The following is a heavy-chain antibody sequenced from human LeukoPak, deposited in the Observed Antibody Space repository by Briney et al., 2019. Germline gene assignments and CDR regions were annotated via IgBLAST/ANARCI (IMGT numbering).Heavy chain of an antibody. J-gene: IGHJ4*02. CDR1: GGSISSGSYY. V-gene: IGHV4-61*02. Sequence: SETLSLTCTVSGGSISSGSYYWSWIRQPAGKGLEWIGRIYTSGSTNYNPSLKSRVTISVGTSKNQFSLKLSSVTAADTAVYYCARISVASTDYWGQGTLVTVSS. D-gene: IGHD2-15*01. CDR2: IYTSGST. CDR3: ARISVASTDY.